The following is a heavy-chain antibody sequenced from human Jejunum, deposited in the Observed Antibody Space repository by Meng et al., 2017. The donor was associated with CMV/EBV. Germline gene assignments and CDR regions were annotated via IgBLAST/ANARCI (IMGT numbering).Heavy chain of an antibody. Sequence: QITLKESGPTLVKPIQTLTLTCTFSGFSLTTNVESVGWIRQPPGKALEWLALIHGGGGKQYSPSLQSRLTATRDTSKNQVVLTMTNMDPVDTATYYCVHRYSSSSGQVSWGQGTLVTVSS. D-gene: IGHD6-6*01. CDR1: GFSLTTNVES. CDR3: VHRYSSSSGQVS. V-gene: IGHV2-5*02. J-gene: IGHJ5*02. CDR2: IHGGGGK.